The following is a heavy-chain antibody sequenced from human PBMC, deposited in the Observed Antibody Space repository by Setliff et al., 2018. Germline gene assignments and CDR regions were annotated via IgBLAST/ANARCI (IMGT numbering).Heavy chain of an antibody. Sequence: ETLSLTCAVSGASINSGHYWGWIRQPPGKGLEWIATIYHRGRKYYNPSLQSRVSVSLDTSKNHFSLRLTSMTAADTAVYYCATPGRDDLDSPFEPFDIWGQGTMVT. CDR3: ATPGRDDLDSPFEPFDI. CDR2: IYHRGRK. J-gene: IGHJ3*02. V-gene: IGHV4-38-2*01. CDR1: GASINSGHY. D-gene: IGHD3-3*01.